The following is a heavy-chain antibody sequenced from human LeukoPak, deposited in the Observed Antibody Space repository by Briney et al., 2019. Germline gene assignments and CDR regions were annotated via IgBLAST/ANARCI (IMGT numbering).Heavy chain of an antibody. CDR2: INHSGST. D-gene: IGHD2-15*01. Sequence: SETLSLTCAVYGGSFSGYYWSWIRQPPGKGLEWIGEINHSGSTYYNPSLKSRVTISVDTSKNQFSLKLSSVTAADTAVYYCARQVTTYCSGGSCYSGYFDYWGQGTLVTVSS. CDR3: ARQVTTYCSGGSCYSGYFDY. J-gene: IGHJ4*02. CDR1: GGSFSGYY. V-gene: IGHV4-34*01.